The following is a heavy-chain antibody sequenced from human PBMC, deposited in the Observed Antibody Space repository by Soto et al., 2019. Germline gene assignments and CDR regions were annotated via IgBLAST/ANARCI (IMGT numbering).Heavy chain of an antibody. CDR3: ALATYYYDSSGYLIPKYYYYGMDV. D-gene: IGHD3-22*01. Sequence: QLQLQESGPGLVKPSETLSLTCTVSGGSISSSSYYWGWIRQPPGKGLEWIGSIYYSGSTYYNPSLKSRVTVSVDTAKDQFSLKLSSVTAEDTAVYYCALATYYYDSSGYLIPKYYYYGMDVWGQGTTVTVSS. CDR1: GGSISSSSYY. J-gene: IGHJ6*02. V-gene: IGHV4-39*01. CDR2: IYYSGST.